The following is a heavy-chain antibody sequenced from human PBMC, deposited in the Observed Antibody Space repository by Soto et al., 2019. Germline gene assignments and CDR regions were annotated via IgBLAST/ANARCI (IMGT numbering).Heavy chain of an antibody. V-gene: IGHV4-4*02. CDR2: IYHSGST. CDR3: ARERGRITMVRGVIGWFDP. J-gene: IGHJ5*02. CDR1: GGSISSSNW. D-gene: IGHD3-10*01. Sequence: SETLSLTCAVSGGSISSSNWWSWVRQPPGKGLEWIGEIYHSGSTNYNPSLKSRVTISVDKSKNQFSLKLSSVTAADTAVYYCARERGRITMVRGVIGWFDPWGQGTLVTVSS.